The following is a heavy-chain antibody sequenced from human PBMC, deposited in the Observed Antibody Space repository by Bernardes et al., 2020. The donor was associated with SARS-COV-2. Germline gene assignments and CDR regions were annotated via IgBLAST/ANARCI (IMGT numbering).Heavy chain of an antibody. D-gene: IGHD3-3*01. CDR1: KILLSNYA. CDR2: LSKYADNT. J-gene: IGHJ4*02. CDR3: AIDFDSSSFYDDF. Sequence: GGSLRLSCTSSKILLSNYAMSWVRQAPGRGLEWVSLLSKYADNTHYADSVQGRFTISRDTSKNTLYLQMNRLRVDDTAIYYCAIDFDSSSFYDDFWGQGTVVNVSS. V-gene: IGHV3-23*01.